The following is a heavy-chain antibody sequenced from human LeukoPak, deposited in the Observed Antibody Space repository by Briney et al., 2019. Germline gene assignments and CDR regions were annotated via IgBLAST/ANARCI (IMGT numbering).Heavy chain of an antibody. CDR3: GRETAEGYSGSYGAFDI. CDR1: GGSINNYY. V-gene: IGHV4-4*07. CDR2: IYSTGII. Sequence: SETLSLTCTVSGGSINNYYWSWIRQSAGKGLEWIGRIYSTGIITYDPSLKSRVTISVDTSKDQFSLKLSLVTAADTAVYYCGRETAEGYSGSYGAFDIRGQGTMVTVSS. J-gene: IGHJ3*02. D-gene: IGHD1-26*01.